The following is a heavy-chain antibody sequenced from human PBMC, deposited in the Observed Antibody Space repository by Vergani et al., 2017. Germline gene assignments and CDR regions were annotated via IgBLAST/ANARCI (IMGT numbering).Heavy chain of an antibody. CDR3: AREIARIVGRAFDI. Sequence: QVQLQESGPGLVKPSQTLSLTCTVSGGSISSGGYYWSWIRQHPGKGLEWIGYIYYSGSTYYNPSLKSRVTISVDTSKNKFSLKLSSVTAADTAVYYCAREIARIVGRAFDIWGQGTMVTVSS. J-gene: IGHJ3*02. V-gene: IGHV4-31*03. D-gene: IGHD1-26*01. CDR1: GGSISSGGYY. CDR2: IYYSGST.